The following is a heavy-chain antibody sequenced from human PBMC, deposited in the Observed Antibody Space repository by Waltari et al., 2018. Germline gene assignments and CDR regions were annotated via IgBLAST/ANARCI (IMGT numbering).Heavy chain of an antibody. J-gene: IGHJ4*02. D-gene: IGHD2-15*01. CDR3: ARDRGRGLYLVF. CDR1: GDSMGSRDF. Sequence: QLQLQQSGPGLVKPSESLSLTCAVSGDSMGSRDFWSWVRQSPGKGLEWIGQVHRSWRTNYNPSLASRVTMSIDTSNNQFSLKVTSATAADTAIYYCARDRGRGLYLVFWGQGILLTASP. V-gene: IGHV4-4*02. CDR2: VHRSWRT.